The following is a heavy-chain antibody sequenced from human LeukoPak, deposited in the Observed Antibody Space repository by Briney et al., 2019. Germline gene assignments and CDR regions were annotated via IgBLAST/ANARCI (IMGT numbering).Heavy chain of an antibody. V-gene: IGHV4-59*01. CDR3: AKDGSGSYFNWFDP. Sequence: SETLSLTCTVSGGSISSYYWSWIRQPPGKGLEWIGYIYNSRSTNYNPSLKSRVTISVDTSKNQFSLKLSSVTAADTAVYYCAKDGSGSYFNWFDPWGQGTLVTVSS. D-gene: IGHD1-26*01. CDR2: IYNSRST. J-gene: IGHJ5*02. CDR1: GGSISSYY.